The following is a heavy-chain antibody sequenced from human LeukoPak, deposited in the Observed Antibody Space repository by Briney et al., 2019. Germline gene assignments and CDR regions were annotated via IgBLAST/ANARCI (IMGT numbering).Heavy chain of an antibody. Sequence: ASVKVSCKVSGYTLTELSMHWVRQAPGKGLEWMGGFDPEGGETIYAQKFQGRVTMTEDTSTDTAYMELSSLRSEDAAVYYCTSGGRGTDYWGQGTLVTVSS. J-gene: IGHJ4*02. V-gene: IGHV1-24*01. CDR3: TSGGRGTDY. CDR1: GYTLTELS. CDR2: FDPEGGET. D-gene: IGHD4-23*01.